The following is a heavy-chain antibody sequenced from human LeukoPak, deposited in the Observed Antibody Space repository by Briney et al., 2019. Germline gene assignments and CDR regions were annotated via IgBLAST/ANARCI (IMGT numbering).Heavy chain of an antibody. CDR1: GFTFGDHS. D-gene: IGHD3-10*01. V-gene: IGHV3-21*01. J-gene: IGHJ2*01. CDR3: ARVRGANWFFDV. Sequence: GGSLSLSCATSGFTFGDHSMNWVRQGQGMERVWSSTICSASNYIYYSETIKGRFTISRDNFDKSLYLRMSSLRVEDTAVYYCARVRGANWFFDVWGRGTLVTVSS. CDR2: ICSASNYI.